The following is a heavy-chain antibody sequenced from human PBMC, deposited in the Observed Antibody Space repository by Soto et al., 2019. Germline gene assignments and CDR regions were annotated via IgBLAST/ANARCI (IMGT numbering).Heavy chain of an antibody. Sequence: SETLSLTCTVSGGSFSGDDYYWSWIRQSPGRGLEWIGYIYYSGSTNSNPSLKSRVTISVDTSKSQFSLKLRSVTAADTAVYYCVRARYAFFDLWGQGTMVTFYS. V-gene: IGHV4-30-4*01. D-gene: IGHD1-1*01. CDR1: GGSFSGDDYY. CDR2: IYYSGST. J-gene: IGHJ4*02. CDR3: VRARYAFFDL.